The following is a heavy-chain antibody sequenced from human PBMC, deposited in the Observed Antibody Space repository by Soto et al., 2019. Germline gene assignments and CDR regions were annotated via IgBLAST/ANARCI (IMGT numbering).Heavy chain of an antibody. Sequence: GASVKVSCKASGYTFTSYAMHWVRQAPGQRLEWMGWINAGNGNTKYSQKFQGRVTITRDTSASTAYMELSSLRSEDTAVYYCARDPLSSGGDLQNWFDPWGHGTLVTVSS. CDR3: ARDPLSSGGDLQNWFDP. CDR2: INAGNGNT. V-gene: IGHV1-3*01. CDR1: GYTFTSYA. J-gene: IGHJ5*02. D-gene: IGHD2-21*02.